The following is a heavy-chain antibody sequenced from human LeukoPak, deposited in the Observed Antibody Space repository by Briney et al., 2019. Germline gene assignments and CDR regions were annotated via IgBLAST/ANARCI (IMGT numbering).Heavy chain of an antibody. J-gene: IGHJ3*02. V-gene: IGHV4-4*07. Sequence: GSLRLSCAASGFTFSSYGMSWIRQPAGKGLEWIGRIYTSGGTNYNPSLKSRVTISVDTSKNQFSLKLSSVTAADTAVYYCAAYCSGGSCYRVHAFDIWGQGTMVTVSS. CDR2: IYTSGGT. CDR3: AAYCSGGSCYRVHAFDI. CDR1: GFTFSSYG. D-gene: IGHD2-15*01.